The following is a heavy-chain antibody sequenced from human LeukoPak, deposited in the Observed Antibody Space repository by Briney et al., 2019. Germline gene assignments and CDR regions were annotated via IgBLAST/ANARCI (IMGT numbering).Heavy chain of an antibody. V-gene: IGHV3-11*04. J-gene: IGHJ4*02. D-gene: IGHD4-17*01. Sequence: PGGSLRLSCAASGFTFSDYYMSWIRQAPGKGLEWVSYISSSGSTIYYADSVKGRFTISRDNSKNTLYLQMNSLRAEDTAVYYCARDHDYGDYFFDYWGQGTLVTVSS. CDR2: ISSSGSTI. CDR3: ARDHDYGDYFFDY. CDR1: GFTFSDYY.